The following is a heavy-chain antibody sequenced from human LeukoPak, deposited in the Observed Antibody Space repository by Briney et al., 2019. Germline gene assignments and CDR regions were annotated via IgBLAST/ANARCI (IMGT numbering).Heavy chain of an antibody. CDR3: ARDGAYSSSSPLETYNWFDP. CDR1: GFTFSSYA. Sequence: GGSLRLSCAASGFTFSSYAMHWVRQAPGKRLEYVSAISSNGGSTYYANSVKGRFTISRDNSKNTLYLQMGSLRAEDMAVYYCARDGAYSSSSPLETYNWFDPWGQGTLVTVSS. J-gene: IGHJ5*02. CDR2: ISSNGGST. D-gene: IGHD6-13*01. V-gene: IGHV3-64*01.